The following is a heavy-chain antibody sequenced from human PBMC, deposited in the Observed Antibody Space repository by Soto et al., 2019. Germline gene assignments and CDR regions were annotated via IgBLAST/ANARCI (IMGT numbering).Heavy chain of an antibody. CDR2: ISSSSSYI. J-gene: IGHJ4*02. CDR1: GFTFSSYS. Sequence: EVQLVESGGGLVKPGGSLRLSCAASGFTFSSYSMNWVRQAPGKGLEWVSSISSSSSYIYYADSVKGRFTISRDNAKNSLYLQMNSLRAEDTAVYYCARDVGSYYTRPDYWGQGTLVTVSS. V-gene: IGHV3-21*01. CDR3: ARDVGSYYTRPDY. D-gene: IGHD1-26*01.